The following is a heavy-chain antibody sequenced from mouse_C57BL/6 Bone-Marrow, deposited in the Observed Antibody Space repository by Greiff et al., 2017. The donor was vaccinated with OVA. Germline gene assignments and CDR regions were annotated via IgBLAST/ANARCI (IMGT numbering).Heavy chain of an antibody. CDR3: AREFHTIVTSDWDFDG. CDR1: GYTFTSYN. Sequence: QVQLQQSGAELVRPGASVQMSCKASGYTFTSYNMHWVKQTPSQGLEWIGAIYPGTGDTSYNQKFKGTATLTVDKSSSTAYMQLSSLTSEDSAVYFCAREFHTIVTSDWDFDGWGTGTTVTVSS. J-gene: IGHJ1*03. D-gene: IGHD2-5*01. CDR2: IYPGTGDT. V-gene: IGHV1-12*01.